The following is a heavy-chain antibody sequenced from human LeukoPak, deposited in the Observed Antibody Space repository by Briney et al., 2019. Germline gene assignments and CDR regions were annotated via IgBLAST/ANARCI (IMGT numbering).Heavy chain of an antibody. J-gene: IGHJ4*02. V-gene: IGHV4-34*01. CDR3: ARAGRYYDILL. Sequence: PSETLSLTCAVYGGSFSGYYWSWIRQPPGKGLEWIGEINHSGSTNYNPSLKSRVTISVDTSKNQFSLKLSSVTAADTAVYYCARAGRYYDILLWGQGTLVTVSS. CDR2: INHSGST. D-gene: IGHD3-9*01. CDR1: GGSFSGYY.